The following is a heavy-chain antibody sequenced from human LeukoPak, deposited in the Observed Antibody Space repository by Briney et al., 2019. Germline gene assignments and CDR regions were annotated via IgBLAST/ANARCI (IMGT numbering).Heavy chain of an antibody. CDR2: ISGSGGST. CDR1: GFTFSSYS. Sequence: PGGSLRLSCAASGFTFSSYSMNWVRQAPGKGLEWVSAISGSGGSTYYADSVKGRFTISRDNSKNTLYLQMNSLRAEDTAVYYCAKCIVATNYYYYYMDVWGKGTTVTVSS. J-gene: IGHJ6*03. V-gene: IGHV3-23*01. CDR3: AKCIVATNYYYYYMDV. D-gene: IGHD5-12*01.